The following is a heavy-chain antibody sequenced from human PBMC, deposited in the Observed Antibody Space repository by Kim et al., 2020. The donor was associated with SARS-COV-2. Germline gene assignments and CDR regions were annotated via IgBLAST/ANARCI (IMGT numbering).Heavy chain of an antibody. J-gene: IGHJ6*01. V-gene: IGHV3-48*02. CDR1: DFTFSIYT. Sequence: GGSLRLSCVDSDFTFSIYTMHWVRQAPGKGLEWVASIRGDGSGIYQATSLRGRFTISRDNAKNSVFLQVNRLRDDDTAVYYCVRDVGRDFRNFYGMDVWG. CDR2: IRGDGSGI. CDR3: VRDVGRDFRNFYGMDV. D-gene: IGHD1-26*01.